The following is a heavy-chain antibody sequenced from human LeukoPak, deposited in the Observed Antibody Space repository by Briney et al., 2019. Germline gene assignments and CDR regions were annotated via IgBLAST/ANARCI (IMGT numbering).Heavy chain of an antibody. CDR3: ARGGGGSGYYYNFGFDY. J-gene: IGHJ4*02. Sequence: PSETLSLTCAVYGGSFSGYYWSWIRQPPGKGLEWIGEISHSGSTNYNPPLKSRVTISVDTSKNQFSLKLSSVTAADTAVYYCARGGGGSGYYYNFGFDYWGQGTLVTVSS. CDR2: ISHSGST. D-gene: IGHD3-22*01. V-gene: IGHV4-34*01. CDR1: GGSFSGYY.